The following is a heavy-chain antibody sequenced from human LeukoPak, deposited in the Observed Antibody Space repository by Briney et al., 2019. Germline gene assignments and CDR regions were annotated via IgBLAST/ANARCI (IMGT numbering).Heavy chain of an antibody. CDR1: GYSFTSYW. V-gene: IGHV5-51*01. Sequence: GESLKISCKGSGYSFTSYWIGWVRQMPGKGLEGMGIIYPGDSDTSYSPSFQGQFTISADKSISTAYLQWSSLKASDTAMYYCARPADAGIYHFDYWGQGTLVTVSS. J-gene: IGHJ4*02. CDR3: ARPADAGIYHFDY. D-gene: IGHD5-12*01. CDR2: IYPGDSDT.